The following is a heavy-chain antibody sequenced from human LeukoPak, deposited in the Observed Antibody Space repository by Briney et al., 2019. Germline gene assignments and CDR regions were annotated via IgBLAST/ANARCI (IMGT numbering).Heavy chain of an antibody. Sequence: SETLSLTCTVSGGSITMYYWTWIRQPPGKGLEWIGYVDHTGSTNFNPSLNGRVSISRDTSKNLFSLRLRSVTAADTAVYFCARGRVSSSTWYSTYYYYFYMDVWGKGTTVTVSS. V-gene: IGHV4-59*01. CDR1: GGSITMYY. CDR3: ARGRVSSSTWYSTYYYYFYMDV. J-gene: IGHJ6*03. CDR2: VDHTGST. D-gene: IGHD1-1*01.